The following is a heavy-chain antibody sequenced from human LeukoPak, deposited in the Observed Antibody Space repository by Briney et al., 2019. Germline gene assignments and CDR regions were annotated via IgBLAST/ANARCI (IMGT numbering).Heavy chain of an antibody. Sequence: PGGPLTLPCAASGFTYSSYDMRWLPRSPERALEWVSSPRGDGETFYADSVKGRFSLSRDESRNTVYLHLNNLRVEDTAVYYCAKASWVSNADAVLWGQGTVVTVS. D-gene: IGHD1-1*01. CDR2: PRGDGET. J-gene: IGHJ4*02. V-gene: IGHV3-23*01. CDR3: AKASWVSNADAVL. CDR1: GFTYSSYD.